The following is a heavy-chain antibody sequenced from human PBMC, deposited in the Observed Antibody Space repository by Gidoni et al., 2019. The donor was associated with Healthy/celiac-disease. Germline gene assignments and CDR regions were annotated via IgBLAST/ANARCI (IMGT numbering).Heavy chain of an antibody. V-gene: IGHV3-21*01. Sequence: EVQLVESGGGLVQPGGSLRLSCEGAGLNFSSYRVDWVRQAPGTGLEWVQSISSSISDIHYADSVKGRGTTSRDNAKNSLYLQMNSLRAEDTAVYYWAIDPSYSSTSAIRNYYYYYMDVWGKGTTVTVSS. CDR3: AIDPSYSSTSAIRNYYYYYMDV. D-gene: IGHD6-13*01. J-gene: IGHJ6*03. CDR1: GLNFSSYR. CDR2: ISSSISDI.